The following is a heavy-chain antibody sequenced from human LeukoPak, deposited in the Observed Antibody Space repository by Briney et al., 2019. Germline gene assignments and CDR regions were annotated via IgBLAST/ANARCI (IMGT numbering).Heavy chain of an antibody. D-gene: IGHD3-3*01. CDR1: GFTFTNYA. J-gene: IGHJ4*02. CDR3: AKEDSQSGYVPN. CDR2: ISSSGSDT. Sequence: PGGSLRLSCAASGFTFTNYAMSWVRQAPGKGLEWVSAISSSGSDTYYADPVKGRFTVPRDNFKNTLYLQMNRLRAEDTAVYYCAKEDSQSGYVPNWGQGTLVTVSS. V-gene: IGHV3-23*01.